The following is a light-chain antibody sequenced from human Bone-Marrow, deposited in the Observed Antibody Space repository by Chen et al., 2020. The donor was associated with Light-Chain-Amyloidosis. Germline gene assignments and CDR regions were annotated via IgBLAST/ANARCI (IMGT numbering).Light chain of an antibody. V-gene: IGKV3-20*01. J-gene: IGKJ4*01. CDR3: QQYGTSPLT. CDR2: GSS. CDR1: QTISSNY. Sequence: EIVLTQSQGTLSLSPGEGANLSCRASQTISSNYLTWYQQKFGQPPRLLIYGSSSRATGIPDRFNGSGSGTDFTLTINRLEPEVFAMYYCQQYGTSPLTFGGGTKVEIK.